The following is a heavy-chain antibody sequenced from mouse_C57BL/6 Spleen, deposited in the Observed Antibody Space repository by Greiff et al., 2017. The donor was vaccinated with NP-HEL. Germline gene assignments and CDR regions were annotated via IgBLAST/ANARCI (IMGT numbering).Heavy chain of an antibody. V-gene: IGHV3-1*01. CDR3: ARDNLGGFDY. Sequence: EVQGVESGPGMVKPSQSLSLTCTVTGYSITSGYDWHWIRHFPGNKLEWMGYISYSGSTNYNPSLKSRISITHDTSKNHFFLKLNSVTTEDTATYYCARDNLGGFDYWGQGTTLTVSS. CDR2: ISYSGST. CDR1: GYSITSGYD. J-gene: IGHJ2*01. D-gene: IGHD4-1*01.